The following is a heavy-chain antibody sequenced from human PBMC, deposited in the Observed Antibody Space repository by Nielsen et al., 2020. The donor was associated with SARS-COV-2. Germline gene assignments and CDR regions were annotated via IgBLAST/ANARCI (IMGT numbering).Heavy chain of an antibody. CDR3: ARGSYSSGEIDY. Sequence: GESLKISCTGSGFTFSDYSMNWVRQAPGKGLEWVASISGDSNYIFYSELVKGRFTMSRDNGKNSLYLQMDSLRAEDTAVYYCARGSYSSGEIDYWGQGTLVTVSS. CDR1: GFTFSDYS. D-gene: IGHD3-10*01. V-gene: IGHV3-21*01. CDR2: ISGDSNYI. J-gene: IGHJ4*02.